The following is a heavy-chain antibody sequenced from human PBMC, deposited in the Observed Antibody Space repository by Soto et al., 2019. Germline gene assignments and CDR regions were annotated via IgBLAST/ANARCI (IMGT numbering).Heavy chain of an antibody. CDR1: GYTFASYP. V-gene: IGHV1-3*01. J-gene: IGHJ6*01. CDR2: LDAGNGNT. Sequence: GASVKVSCKASGYTFASYPTHWVRPAPGQSLEWMGWLDAGNGNTKYSQKFRGRGTFTTDTSASTAYMDLSSLRSEDTAVYYCARAVYTYGSPYYGMEVWGQGTTVTVSS. D-gene: IGHD5-18*01. CDR3: ARAVYTYGSPYYGMEV.